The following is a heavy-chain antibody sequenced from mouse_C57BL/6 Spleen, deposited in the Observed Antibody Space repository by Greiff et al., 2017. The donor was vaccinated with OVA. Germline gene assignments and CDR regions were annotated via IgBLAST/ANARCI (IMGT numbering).Heavy chain of an antibody. V-gene: IGHV1-85*01. CDR3: ARELTGTPFAY. CDR2: IYPRDGST. Sequence: QVQLKESGPELVKPGASVKLSCKASGYTFTSYDINWVKQRPGQGLEWIGWIYPRDGSTKYNEKFKGKATLTVDTSSSTAYMELHSLTSEDSAVYFCARELTGTPFAYWGQGTLVTVSA. J-gene: IGHJ3*01. CDR1: GYTFTSYD. D-gene: IGHD4-1*01.